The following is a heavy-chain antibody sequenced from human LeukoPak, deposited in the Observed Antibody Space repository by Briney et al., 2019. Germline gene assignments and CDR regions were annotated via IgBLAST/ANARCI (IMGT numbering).Heavy chain of an antibody. J-gene: IGHJ4*02. CDR3: AREGVAVAGLGIDY. CDR2: INSGGSPV. D-gene: IGHD6-19*01. Sequence: GGSLRLSCAASGFTFSSYTMNWVRQAPGKGLEWVSYINSGGSPVYYADSVKGRFTISRDNAKNSLYLQMNSLRAEDTALYYCAREGVAVAGLGIDYWGQGTLVTVSS. V-gene: IGHV3-48*04. CDR1: GFTFSSYT.